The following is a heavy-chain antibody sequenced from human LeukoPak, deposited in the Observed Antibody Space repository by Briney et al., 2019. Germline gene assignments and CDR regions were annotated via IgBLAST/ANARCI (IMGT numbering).Heavy chain of an antibody. V-gene: IGHV5-51*01. CDR1: GYSITNYW. CDR2: IYPGGSDT. J-gene: IGHJ4*02. CDR3: ARHIGDGYNSRYIDY. Sequence: GEALNISCKGSGYSITNYWIGWVRQMPGKGLEWMGIIYPGGSDTRYSPSFQGQVTISADKSISTAYLQWSSLKASDTAMYYCARHIGDGYNSRYIDYWGQGTLVTVSS. D-gene: IGHD5-24*01.